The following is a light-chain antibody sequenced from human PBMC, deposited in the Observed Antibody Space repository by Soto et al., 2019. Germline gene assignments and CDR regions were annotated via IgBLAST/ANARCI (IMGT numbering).Light chain of an antibody. V-gene: IGKV4-1*01. CDR3: QQYYGTPLT. Sequence: DIVMTQSPDSLAVSLGERATINCKSSQSVLYSSNNKNYLAWYQQKPGQPPKLPIYWASTRESGVPDRFSGSGSGTDFTLTISSLQAEDVAVYYCQQYYGTPLTFGQGTKLEIK. J-gene: IGKJ2*01. CDR2: WAS. CDR1: QSVLYSSNNKNY.